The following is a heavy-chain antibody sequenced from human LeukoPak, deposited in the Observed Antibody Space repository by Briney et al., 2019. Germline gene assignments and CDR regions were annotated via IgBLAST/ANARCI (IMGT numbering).Heavy chain of an antibody. Sequence: GGSLRLSCAASGFTFSDYYMSWIRQAPGKGLEWVSYISSSGSTIYYADSVKGRFTISRDNAKNSLYLQMNSLRAEDTAVYYCAWGEDSSGYPDAFDIWGQGTMVTVSS. CDR1: GFTFSDYY. D-gene: IGHD3-22*01. CDR3: AWGEDSSGYPDAFDI. J-gene: IGHJ3*02. CDR2: ISSSGSTI. V-gene: IGHV3-11*01.